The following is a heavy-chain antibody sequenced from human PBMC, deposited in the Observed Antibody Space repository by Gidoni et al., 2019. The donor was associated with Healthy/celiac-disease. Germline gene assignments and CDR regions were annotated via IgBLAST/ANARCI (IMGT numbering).Heavy chain of an antibody. V-gene: IGHV1-18*01. CDR2: ISAYNGNT. Sequence: QVQLFHSGAEVNKPGASVKVSCKASGYTFTSYGISWVRQDPGQGLEWMGWISAYNGNTNYAQKLQGRVTMTKETSTSTAYMELRSLRSDETAVYYCARLTVAVAGTIDYWGQGTLVTVSS. D-gene: IGHD6-19*01. CDR3: ARLTVAVAGTIDY. J-gene: IGHJ4*02. CDR1: GYTFTSYG.